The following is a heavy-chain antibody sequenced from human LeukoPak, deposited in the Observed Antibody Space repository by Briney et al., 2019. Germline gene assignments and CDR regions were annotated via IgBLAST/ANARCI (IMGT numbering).Heavy chain of an antibody. CDR3: ARDLVATTYYFDY. J-gene: IGHJ4*02. CDR1: GGTFSSYA. D-gene: IGHD5-12*01. Sequence: ASVKVSCKASGGTFSSYAISWVRQAPGQGLEWMGRIIPILGIANYAQKFQGRVTITADKSTSTAYMELSSLRSEDTAVYYCARDLVATTYYFDYWGQGTLVTVSS. V-gene: IGHV1-69*04. CDR2: IIPILGIA.